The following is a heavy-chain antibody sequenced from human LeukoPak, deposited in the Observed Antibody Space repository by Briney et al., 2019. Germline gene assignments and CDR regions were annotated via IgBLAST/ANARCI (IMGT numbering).Heavy chain of an antibody. J-gene: IGHJ3*02. D-gene: IGHD3-3*01. CDR3: ARDGASIFGVVLASDI. CDR1: GFTFSAYG. V-gene: IGHV3-33*05. Sequence: GGSLRLSCAAPGFTFSAYGMHWVRQTPGKRLEWVAFISYDGSKRSYADSVKGRFTISRDNSKKTLYLQMNSLRAQDTAVYYCARDGASIFGVVLASDIWGQGTMVTVSS. CDR2: ISYDGSKR.